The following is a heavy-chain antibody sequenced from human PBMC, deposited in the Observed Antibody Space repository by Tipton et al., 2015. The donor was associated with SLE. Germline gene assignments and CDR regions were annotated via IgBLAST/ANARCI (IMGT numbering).Heavy chain of an antibody. D-gene: IGHD1-26*01. CDR2: IYPADSDT. J-gene: IGHJ4*02. V-gene: IGHV5-51*03. CDR1: GYSFPTYW. Sequence: VQLVQSGAEVKKPGESLNISCKGSGYSFPTYWIAWVRQMPGKGLEWMGLIYPADSDTRYSPSFQGQVTISADKSTSTAYLQWRSLKASDTAMYYCARGIVGATTGLSSFDFWGQGTLVTVSS. CDR3: ARGIVGATTGLSSFDF.